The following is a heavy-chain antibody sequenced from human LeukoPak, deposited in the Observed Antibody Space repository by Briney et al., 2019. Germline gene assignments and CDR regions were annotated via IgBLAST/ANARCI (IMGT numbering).Heavy chain of an antibody. Sequence: PGGSLRLSCAASGFTVSSNYMSWVRQAPGKGLEWVSAISGSGGSTYYADSVKGRFTISRDNSKNTLYLQMNSLRAEDTAVYYCAKGRSFRAAGLLDYWGQGTLVTVSS. D-gene: IGHD6-13*01. J-gene: IGHJ4*02. CDR1: GFTVSSNY. CDR3: AKGRSFRAAGLLDY. CDR2: ISGSGGST. V-gene: IGHV3-23*01.